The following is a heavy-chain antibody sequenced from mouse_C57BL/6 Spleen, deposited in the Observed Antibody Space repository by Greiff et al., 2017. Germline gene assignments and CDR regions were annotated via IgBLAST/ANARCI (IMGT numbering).Heavy chain of an antibody. V-gene: IGHV5-17*01. CDR3: ARLHGLYYYYAMDY. CDR1: GFTFSDYG. CDR2: ISSGSSTN. J-gene: IGHJ4*01. Sequence: VQLQQSGGGLVKPGGSLKLSCAASGFTFSDYGMHWVRQAPEKGLEWVAYISSGSSTNDYADTVKGRFTISRDNAKNTRFLQMTILRSEDTAMYFCARLHGLYYYYAMDYWGQGTSVTVSS.